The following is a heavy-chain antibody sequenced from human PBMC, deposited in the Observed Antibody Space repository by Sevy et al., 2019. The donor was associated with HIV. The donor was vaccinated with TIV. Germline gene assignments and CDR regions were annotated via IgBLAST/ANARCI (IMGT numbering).Heavy chain of an antibody. Sequence: SETVSLTCTVSGGSISSSDNYWGWIRQPPGKGLDWIASSYYSGSTYYNPSLKSRVTISVDTSKNQFSLKLRSVTGAETVGYYRGRRRGGDYFWSGTPPLVNGPFDILGQGTKVHV. J-gene: IGHJ3*02. CDR3: GRRRGGDYFWSGTPPLVNGPFDI. D-gene: IGHD3-10*01. CDR2: SYYSGST. V-gene: IGHV4-39*01. CDR1: GGSISSSDNY.